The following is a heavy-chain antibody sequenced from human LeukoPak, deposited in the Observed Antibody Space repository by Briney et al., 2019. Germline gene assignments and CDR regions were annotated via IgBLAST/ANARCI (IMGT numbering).Heavy chain of an antibody. V-gene: IGHV4-61*01. J-gene: IGHJ2*01. Sequence: SETLSLTCTVSGGSISTSNYYWSWVRQPPGKGLEWIGYIYYSGSTNYNPSLKSRVTISVDTSKNQFSLKLSSVTAADTAVYYCARVYYSNSYDYWYFDLWGRGTLVTVSS. CDR2: IYYSGST. CDR1: GGSISTSNYY. CDR3: ARVYYSNSYDYWYFDL. D-gene: IGHD6-13*01.